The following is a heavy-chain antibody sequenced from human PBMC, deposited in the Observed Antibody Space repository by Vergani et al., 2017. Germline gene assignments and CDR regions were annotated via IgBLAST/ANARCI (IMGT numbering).Heavy chain of an antibody. V-gene: IGHV4-61*02. J-gene: IGHJ6*03. Sequence: QVQLQESGPGLVKPSQTLSLTCTVSGGSISSGSYYWSWIRPPAGKGLEWIGRIFTSGGTNYNPSLKSRVTMSVDTSKNQFSLKLSSVTAADTPVYYCARSTATILGVVITYPKTGYMDVWGKGTTVTVSS. CDR2: IFTSGGT. D-gene: IGHD3-3*01. CDR1: GGSISSGSYY. CDR3: ARSTATILGVVITYPKTGYMDV.